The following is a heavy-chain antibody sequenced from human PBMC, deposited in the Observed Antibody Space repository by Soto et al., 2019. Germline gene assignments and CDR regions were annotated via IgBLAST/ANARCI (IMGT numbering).Heavy chain of an antibody. V-gene: IGHV5-51*01. CDR2: IYPGDSDT. Sequence: PGESLKISCKGSGYSFTSYWIGWVRQMPGKGLEWMGIIYPGDSDTRYSPSFQGQVTISADKSISTAYLQWSSLKASDTAMYYCARQVASSSWYKYFDYWGQGTLVTVSS. CDR3: ARQVASSSWYKYFDY. J-gene: IGHJ4*02. D-gene: IGHD6-13*01. CDR1: GYSFTSYW.